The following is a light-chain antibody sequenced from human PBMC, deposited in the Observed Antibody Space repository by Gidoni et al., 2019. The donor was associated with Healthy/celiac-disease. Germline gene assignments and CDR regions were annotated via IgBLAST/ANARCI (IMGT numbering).Light chain of an antibody. V-gene: IGKV3-20*01. CDR3: QQYGSSPRYT. Sequence: ELVLTQSPGTLSLSPGERATLSCRASQSVSSSYLAWYQQKPGQAPRLLTYGASSRATGIPDRFSGSGSGTDFTLTISRLEPEDFAVYYCQQYGSSPRYTFGQGTKLEIK. J-gene: IGKJ2*01. CDR1: QSVSSSY. CDR2: GAS.